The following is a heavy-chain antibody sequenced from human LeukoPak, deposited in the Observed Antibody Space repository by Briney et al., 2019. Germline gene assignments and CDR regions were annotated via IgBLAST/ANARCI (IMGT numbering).Heavy chain of an antibody. J-gene: IGHJ3*02. CDR3: ASGGGYDAFDI. Sequence: SETLSLTSTVSGYSISSGYYWGWIRQPPGKGLEWIGSIYHSGSTYYNPSLKSRVTVSVDTSKNQFSLKLSSVTAADTAVYYCASGGGYDAFDIWGQGTMVTVSS. CDR2: IYHSGST. CDR1: GYSISSGYY. V-gene: IGHV4-38-2*02. D-gene: IGHD3-10*01.